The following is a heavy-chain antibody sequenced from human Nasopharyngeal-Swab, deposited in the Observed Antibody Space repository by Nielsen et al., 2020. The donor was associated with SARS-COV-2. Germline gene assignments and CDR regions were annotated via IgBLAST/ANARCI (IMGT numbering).Heavy chain of an antibody. CDR2: ISYDGSNK. V-gene: IGHV3-30-3*01. Sequence: GGSLRLSFAASGFPFSSYAMPWVRQAPGKGLEWVAVISYDGSNKYYADSVKGRFTISRDNSKNTLYLQMNSLRAEDTAVYYCARDPHWATPYYYYGMDVWGQGTTVTVSS. CDR1: GFPFSSYA. CDR3: ARDPHWATPYYYYGMDV. D-gene: IGHD4-23*01. J-gene: IGHJ6*02.